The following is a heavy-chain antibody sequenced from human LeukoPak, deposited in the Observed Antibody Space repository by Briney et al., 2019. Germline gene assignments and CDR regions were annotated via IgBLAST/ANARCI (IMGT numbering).Heavy chain of an antibody. CDR1: GGSISSSNW. D-gene: IGHD3-22*01. J-gene: IGHJ4*02. Sequence: SGTLSLTCAVSGGSISSSNWWSWVRQPPGKGLEWIGEIYHSGSTNYNPSLKSRVTISVDKSKNQFSLKLSSVTAADTAVYYCAKVFPYYDSSGRYFDYWGQGTLVTVSS. CDR2: IYHSGST. V-gene: IGHV4-4*02. CDR3: AKVFPYYDSSGRYFDY.